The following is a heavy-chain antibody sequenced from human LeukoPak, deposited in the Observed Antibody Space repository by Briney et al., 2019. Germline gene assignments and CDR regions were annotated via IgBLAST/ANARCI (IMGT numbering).Heavy chain of an antibody. CDR2: IYYSGST. D-gene: IGHD1-26*01. Sequence: SETLSLTCTVSGGSISSSSYYWGWIRQPPGKGLEWIGSIYYSGSTYYNPSLKSRVTISVDTSKNQFSLKLSAVTAADTAVYYCARGPRGNYYYYWGQGTLVTVSS. CDR3: ARGPRGNYYYY. J-gene: IGHJ4*02. V-gene: IGHV4-39*07. CDR1: GGSISSSSYY.